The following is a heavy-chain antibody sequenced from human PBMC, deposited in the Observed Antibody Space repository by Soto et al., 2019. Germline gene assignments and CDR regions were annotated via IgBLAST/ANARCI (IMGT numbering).Heavy chain of an antibody. D-gene: IGHD3-3*01. CDR1: GYTFTSYG. CDR2: ISAYNGNT. CDR3: ARDGYYDFWSGYSHFDY. V-gene: IGHV1-18*01. Sequence: GASVKVSCKASGYTFTSYGISWVRQAPGQGLEWMGWISAYNGNTNYAQKLQGRVTMTTDTSTSTAYMELRSLRSDDTAVYYCARDGYYDFWSGYSHFDYWGQGTLVTV. J-gene: IGHJ4*02.